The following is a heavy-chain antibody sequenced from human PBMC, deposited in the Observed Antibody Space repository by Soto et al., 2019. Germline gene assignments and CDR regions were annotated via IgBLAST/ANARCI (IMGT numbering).Heavy chain of an antibody. CDR1: GFTLSSRW. Sequence: EVQLVESGGGLVQPGGSLRLSCAASGFTLSSRWMHWVRQAPGKGLVWVSRIKTDGTSTSYADSVKGRFTISRDNANNTLYLKMNSLRAEDTGMYYCVRDQDNYGQALFDSWGQGTLVTVSS. V-gene: IGHV3-74*01. CDR3: VRDQDNYGQALFDS. CDR2: IKTDGTST. D-gene: IGHD3-10*01. J-gene: IGHJ4*02.